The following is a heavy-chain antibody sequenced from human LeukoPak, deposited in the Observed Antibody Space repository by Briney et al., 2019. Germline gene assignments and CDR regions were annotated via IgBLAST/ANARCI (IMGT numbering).Heavy chain of an antibody. V-gene: IGHV4-31*03. J-gene: IGHJ5*02. CDR2: IYYRGST. D-gene: IGHD1-1*01. CDR3: ARGSNNEHRGPFDP. Sequence: SETLSLTCSVSGGSISNSLYYWGWLRQPPGKGLEWIGYIYYRGSTYYNPSLKSRLTISVDTSKRQFSLKLSSVTAADTAVYYCARGSNNEHRGPFDPWGQGTLVTVSS. CDR1: GGSISNSLYY.